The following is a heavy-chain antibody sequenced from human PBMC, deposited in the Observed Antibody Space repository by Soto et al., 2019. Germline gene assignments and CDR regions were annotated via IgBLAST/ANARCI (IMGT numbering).Heavy chain of an antibody. V-gene: IGHV3-21*01. D-gene: IGHD3-22*01. CDR3: VRDYYDTSGYPNTFDM. CDR1: GFTLSRDT. CDR2: IGSRTSDV. Sequence: GSLRLSFAASGFTLSRDTMNWVRQAPGKGLEWVSFIGSRTSDVYYADSVKGRFTISRDNAKNPLYLDLTRLRAEDTAVYFCVRDYYDTSGYPNTFDMWGQGTMVTVSS. J-gene: IGHJ3*02.